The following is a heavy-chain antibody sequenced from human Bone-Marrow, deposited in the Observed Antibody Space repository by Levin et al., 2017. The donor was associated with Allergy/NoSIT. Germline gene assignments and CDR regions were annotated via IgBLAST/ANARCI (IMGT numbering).Heavy chain of an antibody. CDR3: ARDSGYTLAHHFDY. CDR1: GFTFSSSS. Sequence: GGSLRLSCEASGFTFSSSSMHWVRQASGKGLEWVALILYDGSNKYYASSVKGRFTISRDNSKNTLYLEMSSLRAEDTAMYYCARDSGYTLAHHFDYWGQGTMVTVSS. V-gene: IGHV3-30-3*01. J-gene: IGHJ4*02. D-gene: IGHD5-18*01. CDR2: ILYDGSNK.